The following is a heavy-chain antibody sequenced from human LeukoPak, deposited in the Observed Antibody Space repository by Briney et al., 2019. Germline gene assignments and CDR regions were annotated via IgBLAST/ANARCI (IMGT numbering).Heavy chain of an antibody. D-gene: IGHD2-21*02. CDR3: ARAACGGDCYSPDY. J-gene: IGHJ4*02. V-gene: IGHV3-23*01. Sequence: QPGGSLRLSCVASGFTFSSTTMGWVRQAPGRGLEWVSSITAIDGRTYYADSVRGRFTISRDNSKNTVYLQLNSLRAEDTAVYYCARAACGGDCYSPDYWGQGTLVTVSS. CDR1: GFTFSSTT. CDR2: ITAIDGRT.